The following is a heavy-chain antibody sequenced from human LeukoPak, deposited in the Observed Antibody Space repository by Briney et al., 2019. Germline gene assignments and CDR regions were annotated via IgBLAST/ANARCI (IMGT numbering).Heavy chain of an antibody. Sequence: GGSLRLSCAASGFTFSSFGMHWVRQAPGKGLEWVAVITYEGSNKYYTDSVKGRFIISRDNSKNTLYLQMNNLRGADTAVYYCAKDSASRVDVWGQGTTVTVSS. D-gene: IGHD3-10*01. V-gene: IGHV3-30*19. CDR2: ITYEGSNK. CDR3: AKDSASRVDV. J-gene: IGHJ6*02. CDR1: GFTFSSFG.